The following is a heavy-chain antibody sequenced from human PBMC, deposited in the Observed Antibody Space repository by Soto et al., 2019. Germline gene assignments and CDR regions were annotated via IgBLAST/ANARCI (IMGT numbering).Heavy chain of an antibody. CDR3: ATVAVISPYCYYYYGMDV. J-gene: IGHJ6*02. V-gene: IGHV1-24*01. Sequence: ASVKVSCKVSGYTLTELSMHWVRQAPGKGLEWMGGFDPEDGETIYAQKFQGRVTMTEDTSTDTAYMELSSLRSEDTAVYYCATVAVISPYCYYYYGMDVWGQGTTVTVSS. CDR1: GYTLTELS. CDR2: FDPEDGET.